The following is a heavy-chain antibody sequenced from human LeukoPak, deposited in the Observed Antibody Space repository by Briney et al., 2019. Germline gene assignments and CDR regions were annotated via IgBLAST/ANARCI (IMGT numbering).Heavy chain of an antibody. J-gene: IGHJ4*02. CDR1: GFTFSNSW. CDR3: ASEPDLANIWTGYPHY. V-gene: IGHV3-74*01. D-gene: IGHD3-9*01. Sequence: PGGSLRLSCAASGFTFSNSWMHWVRQAPGKGLVWVSRINSDGTTTYYADSVKGRLTISRDNAKNTLFLQMNSLRPEDTALYYCASEPDLANIWTGYPHYWGQGTLVTVSS. CDR2: INSDGTTT.